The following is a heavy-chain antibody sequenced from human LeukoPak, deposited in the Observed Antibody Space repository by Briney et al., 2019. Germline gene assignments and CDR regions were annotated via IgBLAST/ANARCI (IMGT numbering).Heavy chain of an antibody. CDR2: ISGSGGST. Sequence: GGSLRLSCTASGFTFRSYGIHWVRQAPGQGLEWVSYISGSGGSTLYADSVKGRFTISRDNSKNSLYLQMSSLRSEDTAVYYCARESASSGWCDYWGQGTLVTVSS. CDR1: GFTFRSYG. CDR3: ARESASSGWCDY. J-gene: IGHJ4*02. V-gene: IGHV3-43*02. D-gene: IGHD6-19*01.